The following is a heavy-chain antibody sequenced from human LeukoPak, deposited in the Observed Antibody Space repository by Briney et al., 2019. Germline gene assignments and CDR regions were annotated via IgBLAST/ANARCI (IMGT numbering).Heavy chain of an antibody. CDR2: ISGRGVST. Sequence: SGGTLRLSCAASGFTFSNYGMSWVRQAPGKGLEWVSAISGRGVSTYYADSVKGRFTISRDNSKNTLYLQMNSLRAEDTGVYYCARGGIQLWLRGSEFDYWGQGTLVTVSS. D-gene: IGHD5-18*01. CDR3: ARGGIQLWLRGSEFDY. CDR1: GFTFSNYG. J-gene: IGHJ4*02. V-gene: IGHV3-23*01.